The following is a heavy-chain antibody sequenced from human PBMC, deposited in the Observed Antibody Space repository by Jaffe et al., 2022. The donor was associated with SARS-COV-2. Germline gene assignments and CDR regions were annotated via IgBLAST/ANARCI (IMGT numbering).Heavy chain of an antibody. D-gene: IGHD6-13*01. Sequence: QVQLVESGGGVVQPGRSLRLSCAASGFTFSSYGMHWVRQTPGKGLEWVAVISNDGINKYYADSVKGRFTISRDNSKNTLFLQMNSLRNEDTAVYFCSRAGKRASSWPRGLNAEYFQHWGQGTLVTVSS. V-gene: IGHV3-30-3*01. CDR2: ISNDGINK. CDR1: GFTFSSYG. J-gene: IGHJ1*01. CDR3: SRAGKRASSWPRGLNAEYFQH.